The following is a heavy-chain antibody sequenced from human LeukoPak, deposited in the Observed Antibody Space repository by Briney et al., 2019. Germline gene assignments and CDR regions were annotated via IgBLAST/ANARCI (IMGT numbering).Heavy chain of an antibody. CDR1: GYTFTSYG. CDR3: ARVVARFGELLEYYFDY. CDR2: ISAYNGNT. D-gene: IGHD3-10*01. V-gene: IGHV1-18*01. Sequence: ASVKVSCKASGYTFTSYGISWVRQAPGQGLEWMGWISAYNGNTNYAQKLQGRVTMTKDTSTSTAYMELRSLRSDDTAVYYCARVVARFGELLEYYFDYWGQGTLVTVSS. J-gene: IGHJ4*02.